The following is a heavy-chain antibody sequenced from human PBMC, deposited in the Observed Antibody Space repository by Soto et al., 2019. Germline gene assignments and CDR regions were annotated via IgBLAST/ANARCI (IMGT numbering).Heavy chain of an antibody. CDR2: IYYSGST. CDR1: GGSISSSSYY. Sequence: SETLSLTCTVSGGSISSSSYYWGWIRQPPGKGLEWIGSIYYSGSTYYNPSLKSRVTISVDTSKNQFSLKLSSVTAADTAVYYCARDSGYDLTFIDYWGQGTLVTVSS. D-gene: IGHD5-12*01. V-gene: IGHV4-39*07. CDR3: ARDSGYDLTFIDY. J-gene: IGHJ4*02.